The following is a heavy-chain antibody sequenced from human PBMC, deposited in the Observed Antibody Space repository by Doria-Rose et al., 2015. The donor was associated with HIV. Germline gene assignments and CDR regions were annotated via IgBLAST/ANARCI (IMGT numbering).Heavy chain of an antibody. CDR2: IFGSGRT. J-gene: IGHJ4*02. D-gene: IGHD4-4*01. CDR1: SISSYY. V-gene: IGHV4-59*01. CDR3: ARGGWQGSNYDS. Sequence: SISSYYWSWIRQPPGKGLEWIGYIFGSGRTNYNPSLQSRVTISVDTSKIQFSLKLSSVTAADTAIYYCARGGWQGSNYDSWGQGTLVTVSS.